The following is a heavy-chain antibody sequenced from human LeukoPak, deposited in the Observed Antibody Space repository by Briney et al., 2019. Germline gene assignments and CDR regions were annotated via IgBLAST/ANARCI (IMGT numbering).Heavy chain of an antibody. Sequence: PGVSQSLSCAASGFTFSRYWMHWVRQAPGKGLVWVSRINSDGSSTSYADSVKGRFTISRDNAKNTLYLQMNSLRAEDTAVYYCARDGIAARPPYFDYWGQGTLVTVSS. J-gene: IGHJ4*02. V-gene: IGHV3-74*01. CDR3: ARDGIAARPPYFDY. CDR1: GFTFSRYW. CDR2: INSDGSST. D-gene: IGHD6-6*01.